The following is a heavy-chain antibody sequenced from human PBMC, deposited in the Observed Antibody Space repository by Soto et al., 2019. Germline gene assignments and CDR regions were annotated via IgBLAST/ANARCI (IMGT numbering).Heavy chain of an antibody. J-gene: IGHJ5*02. CDR2: IYYSGST. CDR1: GGSISSGGYY. V-gene: IGHV4-31*03. D-gene: IGHD4-17*01. Sequence: SETLSLTCTVSGGSISSGGYYWSWIRQHPGKGLEWIGYIYYSGSTYYNPSLKSRVTISVDTSKNQFSLKLSSVTAADTAVYYCARDRTGQDWLDPWGQGTLVTVSS. CDR3: ARDRTGQDWLDP.